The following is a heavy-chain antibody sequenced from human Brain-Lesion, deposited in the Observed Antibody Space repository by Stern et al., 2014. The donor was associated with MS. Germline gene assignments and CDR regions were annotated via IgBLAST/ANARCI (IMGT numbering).Heavy chain of an antibody. D-gene: IGHD6-13*01. Sequence: VQLVESGPGLVKPSGTLSLTCAVSGGSISSSNWWSWVRQSPGKGLEWIGESDHSGSTIYNPSLKSRVTVSVDKSQTRFPLTLRSGTAADTAVYFCARFPASRPHVFDSWGQGTLVTVSS. CDR3: ARFPASRPHVFDS. V-gene: IGHV4-4*02. J-gene: IGHJ4*02. CDR2: SDHSGST. CDR1: GGSISSSNW.